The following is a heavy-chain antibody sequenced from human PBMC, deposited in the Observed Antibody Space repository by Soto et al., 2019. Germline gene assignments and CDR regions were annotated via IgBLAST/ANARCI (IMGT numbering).Heavy chain of an antibody. CDR2: IYYSGNT. CDR1: GASINGGGYY. D-gene: IGHD4-17*01. CDR3: ARDPSYGDYSYYGMDV. V-gene: IGHV4-31*03. Sequence: QVQLQESGPGLVKPSQTLSLTCTVSGASINGGGYYWSWIRQHPGKGLEWIGSIYYSGNTYYSPSLKSRGTISVETYENHFSLRLTAVTAADTAVYYCARDPSYGDYSYYGMDVWGQGTTVTVSS. J-gene: IGHJ6*02.